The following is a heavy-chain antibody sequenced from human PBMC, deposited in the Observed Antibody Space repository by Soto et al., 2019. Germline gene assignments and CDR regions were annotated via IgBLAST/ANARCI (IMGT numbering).Heavy chain of an antibody. Sequence: QVQLVESGGGVVQPGTSLRLSCAASGFTFTNYXTHWVRQARGKGLEWVATISNDGSKKYNADSVKGRFTISRDNSKNMLYLQMNSLRPEDTAVYYCAKDWDYRGDLDYWGQGTLVTVSS. CDR2: ISNDGSKK. D-gene: IGHD3-10*01. CDR1: GFTFTNYX. V-gene: IGHV3-30*18. J-gene: IGHJ4*02. CDR3: AKDWDYRGDLDY.